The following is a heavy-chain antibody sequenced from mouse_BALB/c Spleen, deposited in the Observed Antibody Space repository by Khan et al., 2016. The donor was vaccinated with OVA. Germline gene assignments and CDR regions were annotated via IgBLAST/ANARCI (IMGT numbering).Heavy chain of an antibody. V-gene: IGHV1-15*01. CDR3: TRRMDY. CDR2: FDPETGDT. J-gene: IGHJ4*01. Sequence: QVQLQQSGAELVRPGASVTLSCKASGYTFSDYEMHWVKQTPVHGLEWIGTFDPETGDTAYNQKFKGKATLTADKSSSTAYMELRSLTSEDSAVYCWTRRMDYWGQGTSVTVSS. CDR1: GYTFSDYE.